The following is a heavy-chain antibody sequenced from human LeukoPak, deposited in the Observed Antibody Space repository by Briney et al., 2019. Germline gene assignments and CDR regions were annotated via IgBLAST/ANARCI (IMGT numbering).Heavy chain of an antibody. D-gene: IGHD1-26*01. V-gene: IGHV1-2*02. CDR1: GYTFTGYY. J-gene: IGHJ5*02. Sequence: ASVKVSCKASGYTFTGYYMHWVRQAPGQGLEWMGWINPNSGGTNYAQKFQGRVTMTRDTSISTAYMELSRLRSDDTAVYYCAREVSGSYSGKWFDPWGQGTLVTVSS. CDR2: INPNSGGT. CDR3: AREVSGSYSGKWFDP.